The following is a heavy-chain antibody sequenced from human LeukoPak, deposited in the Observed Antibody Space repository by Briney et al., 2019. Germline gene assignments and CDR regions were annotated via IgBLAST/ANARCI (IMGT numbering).Heavy chain of an antibody. CDR3: AKGSTKAYCSGGSCYRSIYYYMDV. CDR1: GFTFSSYA. CDR2: ISGSGGST. D-gene: IGHD2-15*01. J-gene: IGHJ6*03. Sequence: GGSLRLSCAASGFTFSSYAMSWPRQAPGKGLEWVSAISGSGGSTYYADSVKGRFTISRDNSKNTLYLQMNSLRAEDTAVYYCAKGSTKAYCSGGSCYRSIYYYMDVWGKGTTVTVSS. V-gene: IGHV3-23*01.